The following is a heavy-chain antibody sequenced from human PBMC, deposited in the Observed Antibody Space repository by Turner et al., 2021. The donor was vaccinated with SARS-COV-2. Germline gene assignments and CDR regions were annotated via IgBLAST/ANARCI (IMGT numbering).Heavy chain of an antibody. CDR3: AKLGTGHRPFDI. CDR2: ISAYNGNT. D-gene: IGHD6-13*01. J-gene: IGHJ3*02. CDR1: GYTFTTYG. Sequence: QVQLVQSGAEVKKPGASVKVPCKASGYTFTTYGITWVRQAPGQGLEWMGWISAYNGNTNYAQKLQGRVTMTTDTSTSTAYMEMRSLRSDDTAVYYCAKLGTGHRPFDIWGQGTMVTVSS. V-gene: IGHV1-18*01.